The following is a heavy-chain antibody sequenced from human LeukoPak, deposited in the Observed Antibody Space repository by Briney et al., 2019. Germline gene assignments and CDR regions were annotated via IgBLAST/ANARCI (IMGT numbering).Heavy chain of an antibody. J-gene: IGHJ5*02. V-gene: IGHV3-23*01. CDR1: GFTLSTYA. D-gene: IGHD6-13*01. Sequence: GGSLRLSCADSGFTLSTYAMNWVRQAPGKGLEWVSGISAGGGSTYYADSVKGRFTISRDNSKNTLYLQMNSLTVEDTAVYYCAKAPRSAADNWFDPWGQGTLVTVYS. CDR2: ISAGGGST. CDR3: AKAPRSAADNWFDP.